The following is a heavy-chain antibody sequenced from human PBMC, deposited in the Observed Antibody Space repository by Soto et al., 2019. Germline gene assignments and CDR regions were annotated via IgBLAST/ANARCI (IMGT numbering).Heavy chain of an antibody. Sequence: ASVKVSCKASGYTFTGYYMHWVRQAPGQGLEWMGWISPDSGGTNYAQKFQGRVTMARDTSITTAYMELSSLRSDDTAVYFCARDSGYCTSTSCYYFDSWGQGSQVTVSS. CDR2: ISPDSGGT. V-gene: IGHV1-2*02. CDR1: GYTFTGYY. CDR3: ARDSGYCTSTSCYYFDS. D-gene: IGHD2-2*01. J-gene: IGHJ4*02.